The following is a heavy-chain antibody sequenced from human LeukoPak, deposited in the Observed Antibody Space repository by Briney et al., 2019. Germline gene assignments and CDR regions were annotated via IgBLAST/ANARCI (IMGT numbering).Heavy chain of an antibody. CDR3: ARGRAYYYDSSGHYPVDY. CDR1: GGSISSSSYY. D-gene: IGHD3-22*01. Sequence: SETLSLTCTVSGGSISSSSYYWGWIRQPPGKGLEWIGSIYYSGSTYYNPSLKSRVTISVDTSKNQFSLKLSSVTAADTAVYYCARGRAYYYDSSGHYPVDYWGQGTLVTVSS. J-gene: IGHJ4*02. V-gene: IGHV4-39*07. CDR2: IYYSGST.